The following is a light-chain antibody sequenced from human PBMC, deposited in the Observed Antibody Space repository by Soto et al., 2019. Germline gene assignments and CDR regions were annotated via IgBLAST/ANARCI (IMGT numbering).Light chain of an antibody. CDR2: GAS. CDR3: QQYDVWPQT. V-gene: IGKV3-15*01. CDR1: QDVREG. Sequence: TPSPDTVSVSPGGRATLSCRASQDVREGLAWYQQRLGQAPRLLIHGASTRATGIPARFSGSGSGTEFTLTISSLQSEDFATYFCQQYDVWPQTFGQGTTVEI. J-gene: IGKJ1*01.